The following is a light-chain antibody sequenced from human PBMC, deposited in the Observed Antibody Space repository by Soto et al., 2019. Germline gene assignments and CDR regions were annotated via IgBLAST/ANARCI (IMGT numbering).Light chain of an antibody. J-gene: IGLJ2*01. Sequence: QSVLTQPPSASGTPGQRVTISCSGSSSNIGSNTVNWYQQLPGTAPKLLIYGNNQRPSGVPDRFSGSKSGTSASLAISGLQSEDEADYYCAAWDDSLHGVVFGGGTKVTVL. CDR1: SSNIGSNT. V-gene: IGLV1-44*01. CDR3: AAWDDSLHGVV. CDR2: GNN.